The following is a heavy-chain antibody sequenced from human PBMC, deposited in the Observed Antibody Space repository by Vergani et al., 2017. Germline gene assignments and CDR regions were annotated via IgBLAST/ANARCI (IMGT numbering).Heavy chain of an antibody. V-gene: IGHV1-3*04. Sequence: QVQLVQSGAEVKKPGASVKVSCKASGYTFTSYAMHWVRQAPGQRLEWMGWINTGNGNTKYSQKFQGRVTITRDTSASTAYMELSSLRSEDTAVYYCARDLGELYYYDSSGPRIIYGMDVWGQGTTVTVSS. CDR2: INTGNGNT. CDR1: GYTFTSYA. D-gene: IGHD3-22*01. J-gene: IGHJ6*02. CDR3: ARDLGELYYYDSSGPRIIYGMDV.